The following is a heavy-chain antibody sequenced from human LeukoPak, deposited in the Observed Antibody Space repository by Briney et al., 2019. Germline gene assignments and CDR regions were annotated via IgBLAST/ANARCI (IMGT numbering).Heavy chain of an antibody. CDR1: GGTFSSYT. CDR3: ARGHQPPYYGMDV. V-gene: IGHV1-69*02. Sequence: WASVKVSGKASGGTFSSYTISWVRQDPGQGLEWMGRIIPILGIANYAQKFQGRVTITADKSTSTAYMELSSLRSEDTAVFYCARGHQPPYYGMDVWGQGTTVTVSS. CDR2: IIPILGIA. J-gene: IGHJ6*02.